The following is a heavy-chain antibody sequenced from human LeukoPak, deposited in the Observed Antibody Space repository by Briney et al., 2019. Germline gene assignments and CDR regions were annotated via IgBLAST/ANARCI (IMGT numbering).Heavy chain of an antibody. CDR1: GYTFTSYG. Sequence: ASVKVSCKASGYTFTSYGISWVRQAPGQGLEWMGWISAYNGNTNYAQKLQGGVTMTTDTSTSTAYMELRSLRSDDTAVYYCAREVAAAGGLGWFDPWGQGTLVTVSS. CDR2: ISAYNGNT. CDR3: AREVAAAGGLGWFDP. D-gene: IGHD6-13*01. V-gene: IGHV1-18*01. J-gene: IGHJ5*02.